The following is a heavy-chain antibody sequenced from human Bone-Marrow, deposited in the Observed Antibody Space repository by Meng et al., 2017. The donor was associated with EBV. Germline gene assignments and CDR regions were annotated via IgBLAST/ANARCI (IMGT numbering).Heavy chain of an antibody. J-gene: IGHJ5*02. CDR3: AKDLSGRFDP. Sequence: QVPLVESGGGGVQPGRPLSLSGAAYGFIFTNYGMHWVRQAPGKGLEWVAVISYDGSNKYYADSVKGRFTISRDNSKSTLSLQMNSLRPEDTAVYYCAKDLSGRFDPWGQGTLVTVSS. CDR2: ISYDGSNK. CDR1: GFIFTNYG. D-gene: IGHD1-14*01. V-gene: IGHV3-30*18.